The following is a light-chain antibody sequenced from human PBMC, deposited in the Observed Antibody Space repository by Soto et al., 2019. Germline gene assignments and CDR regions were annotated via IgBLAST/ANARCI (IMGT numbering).Light chain of an antibody. CDR3: QQHNGYPLT. J-gene: IGKJ4*01. CDR2: TAS. V-gene: IGKV1-9*01. CDR1: PGISNF. Sequence: DIQLTQSPSFLSASVGDRVTITCRASPGISNFLAWYQQKPGKAPNLLIYTASTLQSGVPSRFSGSGSGTEFTLTISSLPPADSETYYCQQHNGYPLTFGGGTKVQSK.